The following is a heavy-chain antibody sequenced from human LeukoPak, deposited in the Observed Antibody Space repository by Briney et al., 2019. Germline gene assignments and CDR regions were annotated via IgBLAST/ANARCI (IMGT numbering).Heavy chain of an antibody. CDR1: GGTFSSCA. D-gene: IGHD2-2*01. CDR2: INPIFGTA. V-gene: IGHV1-69*01. Sequence: GASVKVSYKASGGTFSSCAIIWVRQAPGQGLEWMGGINPIFGTANYAQKFQGRVTNTADESTSTAYMELSSLRSEDTAVYYCARENIVVVPAAKRTYYFDYWGQATLVTVSS. CDR3: ARENIVVVPAAKRTYYFDY. J-gene: IGHJ4*02.